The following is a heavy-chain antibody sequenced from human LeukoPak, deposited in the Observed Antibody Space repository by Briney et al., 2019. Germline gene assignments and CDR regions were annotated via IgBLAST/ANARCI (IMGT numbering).Heavy chain of an antibody. CDR3: ARGGVGARYTYFDT. D-gene: IGHD1-26*01. Sequence: PSETLSLTCTVSGGSISSYYWSWIRQPPGKGLEWIAYISDIGSINYNPSLKSRVTISLDTSKNQFSLTLSSVTAADTAVYYCARGGVGARYTYFDTWGQGILITVST. CDR1: GGSISSYY. CDR2: ISDIGSI. V-gene: IGHV4-59*01. J-gene: IGHJ4*02.